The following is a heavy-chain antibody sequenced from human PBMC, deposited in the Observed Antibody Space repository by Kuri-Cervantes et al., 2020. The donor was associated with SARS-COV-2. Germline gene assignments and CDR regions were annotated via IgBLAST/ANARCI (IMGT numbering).Heavy chain of an antibody. V-gene: IGHV4-34*01. D-gene: IGHD6-13*01. J-gene: IGHJ4*02. Sequence: PCAVYGRSFRGYYWSWNRQPPGKGLEWDGEINHNGSTNYNPSLKARVTISVDMSKNQFSLKLSPVTAADTAVYYCARDSWYSSSWYQTLDYWGQGTLVTVSS. CDR1: GRSFRGYY. CDR2: INHNGST. CDR3: ARDSWYSSSWYQTLDY.